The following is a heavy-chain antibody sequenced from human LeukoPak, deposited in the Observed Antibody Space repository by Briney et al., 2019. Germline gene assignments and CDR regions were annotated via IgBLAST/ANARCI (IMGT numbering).Heavy chain of an antibody. Sequence: PGGSLRLSCAASGFTFSSYSINWVRQAPGKGLEWVSSISSGSHYIYYADSVKGRFTISRDNAKNSLYLQMNSLRPEDTAVYYCAKGGSNNWSFDNWGQGTLVTVSS. D-gene: IGHD1-1*01. CDR1: GFTFSSYS. CDR3: AKGGSNNWSFDN. V-gene: IGHV3-21*01. J-gene: IGHJ4*02. CDR2: ISSGSHYI.